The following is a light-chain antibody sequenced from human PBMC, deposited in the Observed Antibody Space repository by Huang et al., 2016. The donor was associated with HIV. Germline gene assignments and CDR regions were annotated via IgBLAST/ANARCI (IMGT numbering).Light chain of an antibody. J-gene: IGKJ2*01. Sequence: EIVLTQSPGTLALSAGESATLSCRASQNFNSKYLAWSQQKPGQAPRLLSYGASNRPAGIPGRFSGSGSATDFTLTISGLEPEDFAVFYCQQYGSSPYTFGQGTKLEIK. CDR2: GAS. CDR1: QNFNSKY. CDR3: QQYGSSPYT. V-gene: IGKV3-20*01.